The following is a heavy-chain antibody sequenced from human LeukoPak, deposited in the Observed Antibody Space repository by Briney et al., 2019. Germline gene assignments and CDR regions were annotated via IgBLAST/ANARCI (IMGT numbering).Heavy chain of an antibody. D-gene: IGHD4-11*01. Sequence: ASVKVSCKASGGTFSSYAISWVRQAPGQGLEWMGGIIPIFGTANYAQKFQGRVTITAGESTSTAYMELSSLRSEDTAVYYCARAATVKLVGYYYMDVWGKGTTVTVSS. CDR1: GGTFSSYA. CDR3: ARAATVKLVGYYYMDV. J-gene: IGHJ6*03. V-gene: IGHV1-69*13. CDR2: IIPIFGTA.